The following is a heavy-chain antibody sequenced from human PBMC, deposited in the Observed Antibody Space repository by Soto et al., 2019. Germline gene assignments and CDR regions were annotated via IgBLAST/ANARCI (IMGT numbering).Heavy chain of an antibody. CDR2: ISAHNGDT. J-gene: IGHJ6*02. Sequence: ASVKVSCKASGYTFTSYGFSWVRQPPGQGLEWMGWISAHNGDTIYAQKFQDRITMTTDTSTNTAYLELRSLKSGDTAVFYCARSSGTYPPSRYYYGLDVWGQGTTVTVSS. V-gene: IGHV1-18*01. CDR3: ARSSGTYPPSRYYYGLDV. D-gene: IGHD1-26*01. CDR1: GYTFTSYG.